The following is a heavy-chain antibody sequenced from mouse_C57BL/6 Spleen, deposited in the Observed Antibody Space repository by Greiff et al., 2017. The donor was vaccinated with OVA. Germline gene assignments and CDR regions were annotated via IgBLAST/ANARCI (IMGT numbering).Heavy chain of an antibody. D-gene: IGHD2-1*01. CDR1: GYTFTSYT. CDR3: AREGGHGNYYYYAMDY. CDR2: INPSSGYT. J-gene: IGHJ4*01. Sequence: QVQLQQSGAELARPGASVKMSCKASGYTFTSYTMHWVKQRPGQGLEWIGYINPSSGYTKYNQKFKDKATLTADKSSSTAYMQLSSLTSVDSAVDYCAREGGHGNYYYYAMDYWGQGTSVTVSS. V-gene: IGHV1-4*01.